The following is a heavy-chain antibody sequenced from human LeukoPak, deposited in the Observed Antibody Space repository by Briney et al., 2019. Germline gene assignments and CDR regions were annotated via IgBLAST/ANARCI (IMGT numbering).Heavy chain of an antibody. CDR1: GFTFSSYA. D-gene: IGHD1-20*01. CDR3: AKDVTGSYPL. CDR2: ISYDGGNK. J-gene: IGHJ4*02. Sequence: GGSLRLSCAASGFTFSSYAMHWVRQAPGKGLEWVAFISYDGGNKYYADSVKGRFTISRDNSKNALYLQMNSLGAEDTAVYYCAKDVTGSYPLWGQGTLVTVSS. V-gene: IGHV3-30-3*01.